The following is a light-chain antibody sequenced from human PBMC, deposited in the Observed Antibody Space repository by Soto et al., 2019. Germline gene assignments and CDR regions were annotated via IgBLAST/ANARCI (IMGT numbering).Light chain of an antibody. V-gene: IGKV3-11*01. J-gene: IGKJ5*01. CDR3: QQYGTSPRT. CDR2: DAS. Sequence: EIVLTQSPATLSLSPGERATLSCRASQSVSSYLAWYQQKPGQAPRLLIYDASNRATGIPARFSGSGSGTDFTLTISSLEPEDFAVYICQQYGTSPRTFGQGTRLEIK. CDR1: QSVSSY.